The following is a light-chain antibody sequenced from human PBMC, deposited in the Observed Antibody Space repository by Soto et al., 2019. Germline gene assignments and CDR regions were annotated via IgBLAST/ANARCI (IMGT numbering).Light chain of an antibody. V-gene: IGKV1-5*01. Sequence: DIQMTQSPSTLPASVVDRVTISCRASQTVERWLAWYQQKPGKAPKLLISDVSTFERGVPSTFRGRGSATEFTLTISGLQSDAFATYYYQPYKDHGWTLGKETKV. J-gene: IGKJ1*01. CDR1: QTVERW. CDR3: QPYKDHGWT. CDR2: DVS.